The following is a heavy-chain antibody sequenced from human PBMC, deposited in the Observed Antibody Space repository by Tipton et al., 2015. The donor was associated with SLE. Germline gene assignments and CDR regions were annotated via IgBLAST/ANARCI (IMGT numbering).Heavy chain of an antibody. CDR3: ARGGLSHRDHANWVDP. V-gene: IGHV1-2*02. CDR1: GYNFSGYY. Sequence: QSGPEVKKPGASVKVSSKASGYNFSGYYMHWVRQVPGQGLEWMGWINPDSGGTNYAQKFKGRVTMTRDTSISTAYMELSRLRSDDTAVYYCARGGLSHRDHANWVDPGGQGILVAVSS. J-gene: IGHJ5*02. D-gene: IGHD1-14*01. CDR2: INPDSGGT.